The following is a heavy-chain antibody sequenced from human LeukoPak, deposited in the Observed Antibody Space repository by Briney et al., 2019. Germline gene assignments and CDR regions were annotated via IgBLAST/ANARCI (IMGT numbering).Heavy chain of an antibody. CDR3: AKPRPSYSSSWYDH. V-gene: IGHV3-11*03. Sequence: PGGSLRLSCAASGFTFSDSYMSWIRQAPGKGLEWVSYISSRSSNTDYADSVKGRFTISRDNAKNSLYLQMNSLRAEDTAVYYCAKPRPSYSSSWYDHWGQGTLVTVSS. D-gene: IGHD6-13*01. J-gene: IGHJ5*02. CDR1: GFTFSDSY. CDR2: ISSRSSNT.